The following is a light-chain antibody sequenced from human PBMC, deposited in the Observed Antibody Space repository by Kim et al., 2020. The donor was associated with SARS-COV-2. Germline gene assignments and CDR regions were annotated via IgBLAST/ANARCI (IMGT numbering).Light chain of an antibody. Sequence: ALVPTIRITCSGESLRSYYATRSQQEPGQAPIFVIYGKNNRPSGIPDRFSGSSSGNTASLTISGTQAGDEADYYCNSRDSNNNVLFGGGTKLTVL. CDR1: SLRSYY. CDR3: NSRDSNNNVL. CDR2: GKN. V-gene: IGLV3-19*01. J-gene: IGLJ2*01.